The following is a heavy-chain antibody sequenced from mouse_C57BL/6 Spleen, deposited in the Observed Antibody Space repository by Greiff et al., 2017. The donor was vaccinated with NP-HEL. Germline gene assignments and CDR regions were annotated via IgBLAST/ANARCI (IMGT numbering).Heavy chain of an antibody. D-gene: IGHD2-1*01. CDR2: INPYNGGT. J-gene: IGHJ2*01. Sequence: EVQLQQSGPVLVKPGASVKMSCKASGYTFTDYYMNWVKQSHGKSLEWIGVINPYNGGTSYNQKFKGKATLTVDKSSSTAYMELNSLTSEDSAVYYCAIYYVPYYFDYWGQGTTLTVSS. CDR1: GYTFTDYY. CDR3: AIYYVPYYFDY. V-gene: IGHV1-19*01.